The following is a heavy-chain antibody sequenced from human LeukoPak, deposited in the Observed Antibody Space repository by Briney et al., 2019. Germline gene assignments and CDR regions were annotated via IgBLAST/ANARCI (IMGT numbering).Heavy chain of an antibody. D-gene: IGHD3-22*01. J-gene: IGHJ4*02. CDR3: ARGLGYYYDSSGYL. CDR1: GGSFSGYY. CDR2: INHSGST. Sequence: SETLSLTCAVYGGSFSGYYWSWIRQPPGNGLEWIGEINHSGSTNYNPSLKSRVTISVDTSKNQFSLKLSSVTAADTAVYYCARGLGYYYDSSGYLWGQGTLVTVSS. V-gene: IGHV4-34*01.